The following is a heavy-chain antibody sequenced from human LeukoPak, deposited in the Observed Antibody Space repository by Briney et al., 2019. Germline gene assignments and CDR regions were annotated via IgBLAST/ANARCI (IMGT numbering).Heavy chain of an antibody. CDR2: INHSEST. CDR1: GGSFSDYY. Sequence: SETLSLTCAVYGGSFSDYYWSWIRQPPGKGLEWIGEINHSESTNYNPSLKSRVTVSVDTSKKQFSLKLRSVTAADTAVYYCATRPDIAVVGPGWFDPWGQGTLVTVSS. D-gene: IGHD6-13*01. CDR3: ATRPDIAVVGPGWFDP. V-gene: IGHV4-34*01. J-gene: IGHJ5*02.